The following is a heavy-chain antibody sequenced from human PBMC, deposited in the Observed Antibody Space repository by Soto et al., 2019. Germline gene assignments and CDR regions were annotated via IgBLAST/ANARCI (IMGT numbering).Heavy chain of an antibody. J-gene: IGHJ6*03. D-gene: IGHD3-10*01. Sequence: QVPLVQSGAEVKKPGASVKVSCKASGYTFTSYYMHWVRQAPGQGLEWMGIINPSGGSTSYAQKFQGRVIMTRDTSTSTVHMELSSLGSEDTAVYYCARDVPAPSKTNGSYYYYYRDFWCKGTTVTVSS. CDR3: ARDVPAPSKTNGSYYYYYRDF. CDR2: INPSGGST. V-gene: IGHV1-46*01. CDR1: GYTFTSYY.